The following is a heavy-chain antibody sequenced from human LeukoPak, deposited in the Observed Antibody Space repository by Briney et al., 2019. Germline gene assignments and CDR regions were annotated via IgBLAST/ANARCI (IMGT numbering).Heavy chain of an antibody. CDR1: GYTFTSYD. CDR2: MNPNRGNT. D-gene: IGHD3-3*01. J-gene: IGHJ4*02. V-gene: IGHV1-8*01. CDR3: ARGGVLRFLEWLPYAYYFDY. Sequence: ASVKVSCKASGYTFTSYDINWVRQATGQGLKWMGWMNPNRGNTGYAQKFQGRVTMTRNTSISTAYMELSSLRSEDTAVYYCARGGVLRFLEWLPYAYYFDYWGQGTLVTVSS.